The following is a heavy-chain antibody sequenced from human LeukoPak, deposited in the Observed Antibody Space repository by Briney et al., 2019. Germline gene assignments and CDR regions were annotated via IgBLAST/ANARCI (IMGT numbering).Heavy chain of an antibody. D-gene: IGHD2-15*01. CDR1: GFTFSSYS. Sequence: PGGSLRLSCAASGFTFSSYSMNWVRQAPGKGLEWVSSISSSSSYIYYADSVKGRFTISRDNAKNSLYLQMSSLRAEDTAVYYCARRYCSGGSCYCDYWGQGTLVTVSS. V-gene: IGHV3-21*01. J-gene: IGHJ4*02. CDR3: ARRYCSGGSCYCDY. CDR2: ISSSSSYI.